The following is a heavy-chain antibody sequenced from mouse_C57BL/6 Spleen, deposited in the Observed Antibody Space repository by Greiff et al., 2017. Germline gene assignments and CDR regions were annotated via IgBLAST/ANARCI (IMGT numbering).Heavy chain of an antibody. CDR2: IWSGGST. Sequence: VQGVESGPGLVQPSQSLSITCTVSGFSLTSYGVHWVRQSPGKGLEWLGVIWSGGSTDYNAAFISRLSISKDNSKSQVFFKMNSLQADDTAIYYCARRGYYGSRYYAMDYWGQGTSVTVSS. D-gene: IGHD1-1*01. J-gene: IGHJ4*01. CDR1: GFSLTSYG. CDR3: ARRGYYGSRYYAMDY. V-gene: IGHV2-2*01.